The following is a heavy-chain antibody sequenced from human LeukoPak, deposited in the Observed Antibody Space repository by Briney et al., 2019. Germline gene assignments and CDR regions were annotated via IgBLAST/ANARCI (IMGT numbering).Heavy chain of an antibody. CDR2: INPSGGST. D-gene: IGHD3-22*01. Sequence: GASVKVSCKASGYTFTSYGISWVRQAPGQGLEWMGIINPSGGSTSYAQKFQGRVTMTRDMSTSTVYMELSSLRSEDTAVYYCARDRGYYDSSGYYPLYYWGQGTLVTVSS. CDR1: GYTFTSYG. CDR3: ARDRGYYDSSGYYPLYY. V-gene: IGHV1-46*01. J-gene: IGHJ4*02.